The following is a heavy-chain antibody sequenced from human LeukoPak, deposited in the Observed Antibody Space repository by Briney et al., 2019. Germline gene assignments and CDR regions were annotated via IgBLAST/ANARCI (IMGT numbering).Heavy chain of an antibody. D-gene: IGHD4-11*01. J-gene: IGHJ4*02. CDR3: ARGTKTTVTRDY. CDR1: GYTFTSYD. CDR2: MNPNSGNT. V-gene: IGHV1-8*01. Sequence: ASVKVSCKASGYTFTSYDINWVRQATGQGLEWMGWMNPNSGNTGYAQKFQGRVTMTRNTSISTAYMELSSLRSEDTAVYYCARGTKTTVTRDYWGQGTLVTVSS.